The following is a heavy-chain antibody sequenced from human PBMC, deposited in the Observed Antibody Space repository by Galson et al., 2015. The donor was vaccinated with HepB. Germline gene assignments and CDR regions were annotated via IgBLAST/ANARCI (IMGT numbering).Heavy chain of an antibody. CDR3: ARDSIIVVVPAAMVTFDY. J-gene: IGHJ4*02. D-gene: IGHD2-2*01. V-gene: IGHV1-18*01. CDR1: GYTFTSYG. Sequence: SVKVSCKASGYTFTSYGISWVRQAPGQGLEWMGWISAYNGNTNYAQKLQGRVTMTTDTSTSTAYMELRSLRSDDTAVYYCARDSIIVVVPAAMVTFDYWGQGTLVTVSS. CDR2: ISAYNGNT.